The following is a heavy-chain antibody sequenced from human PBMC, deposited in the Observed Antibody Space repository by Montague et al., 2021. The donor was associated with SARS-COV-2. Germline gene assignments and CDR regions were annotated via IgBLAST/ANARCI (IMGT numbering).Heavy chain of an antibody. CDR2: VFYGGST. CDR3: ARVGFGEYFDY. Sequence: SETLSLTCTVSGGSISRYYWSWIRHSPGKGLEWIGNVFYGGSTNYNPSLKSRVTIFVDRSKNQFSLRLSSVTAADTAVYYCARVGFGEYFDYWGQGTLVTVSS. CDR1: GGSISRYY. J-gene: IGHJ4*02. D-gene: IGHD3-10*01. V-gene: IGHV4-59*01.